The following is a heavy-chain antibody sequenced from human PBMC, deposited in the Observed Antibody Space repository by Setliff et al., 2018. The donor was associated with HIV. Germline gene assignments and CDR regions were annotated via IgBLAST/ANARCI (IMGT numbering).Heavy chain of an antibody. D-gene: IGHD3-10*01. V-gene: IGHV2-5*02. J-gene: IGHJ4*02. CDR1: GFSLSTYGVG. CDR3: ARTYGSASKLDY. Sequence: SGPTLVNPTQTLTLTCTFSGFSLSTYGVGMGWIRQPPGKALEWLSVIYWDDNKRYSPSLKSRLTISKDTSKNQVFLTMTNMDPVDTATYYCARTYGSASKLDYWGQGTLVTVSS. CDR2: IYWDDNK.